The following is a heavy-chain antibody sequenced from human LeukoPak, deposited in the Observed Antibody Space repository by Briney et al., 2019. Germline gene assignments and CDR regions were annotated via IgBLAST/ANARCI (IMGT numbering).Heavy chain of an antibody. CDR1: GFTFNNYA. J-gene: IGHJ4*02. D-gene: IGHD2-2*01. CDR3: AKGVDGYCSSDSCYAYDC. CDR2: LGGSGGSI. Sequence: PGGSLRLSCAAYGFTFNNYAMGWVRQAPGKGLEWVSGLGGSGGSINYADSVKGRFTISRDNSKNTLYLQMNSLRAEDTAVYWCAKGVDGYCSSDSCYAYDCWGQGTLVTVSS. V-gene: IGHV3-23*01.